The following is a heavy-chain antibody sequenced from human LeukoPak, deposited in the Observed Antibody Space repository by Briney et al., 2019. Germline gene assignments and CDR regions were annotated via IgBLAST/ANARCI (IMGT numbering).Heavy chain of an antibody. V-gene: IGHV3-21*01. CDR3: ARDLPGDIVATIFGRHYYYGMDV. Sequence: PGGSLRLSCAAPGFTFSSYSMNWVRQAPGKGLEWVSSISSSSSYIYYADSVKGRFTISRDNAKNSLYLQMNSLRAEDTAVYYCARDLPGDIVATIFGRHYYYGMDVWGQGTTVTVSS. D-gene: IGHD5-12*01. CDR2: ISSSSSYI. CDR1: GFTFSSYS. J-gene: IGHJ6*02.